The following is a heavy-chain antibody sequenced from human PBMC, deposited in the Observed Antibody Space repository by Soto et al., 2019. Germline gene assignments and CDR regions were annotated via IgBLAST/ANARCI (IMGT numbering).Heavy chain of an antibody. V-gene: IGHV1-3*04. CDR3: ARHSSSWYTYGMDV. CDR2: INTGNGNT. CDR1: GYTFTTYA. D-gene: IGHD3-22*01. Sequence: QVQLVQSGAEVKKPGASVKVSCKASGYTFTTYAMHWVRQAPGQRLEWMGWINTGNGNTKYSQKFQGRVTITRDTSASTAYMELGSLRSGDTAIYYCARHSSSWYTYGMDVWGQGTAVTVSS. J-gene: IGHJ6*02.